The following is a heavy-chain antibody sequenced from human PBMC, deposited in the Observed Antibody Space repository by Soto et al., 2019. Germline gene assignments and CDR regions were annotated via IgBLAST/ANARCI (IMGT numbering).Heavy chain of an antibody. D-gene: IGHD5-18*01. CDR3: AGGYSYGLPTFDY. J-gene: IGHJ4*02. CDR1: GFTFSSYA. V-gene: IGHV3-30-3*01. CDR2: ISYDGSNK. Sequence: VGSLRLSCAASGFTFSSYAMHWVRQAPGKGLEWVAVISYDGSNKYYADSVKGRFTISRDNSKNTLYLQMNSLRAEDTAVYYCAGGYSYGLPTFDYWGQGTLVTVSS.